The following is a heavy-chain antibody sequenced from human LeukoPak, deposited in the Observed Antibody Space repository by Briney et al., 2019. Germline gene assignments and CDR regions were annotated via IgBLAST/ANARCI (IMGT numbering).Heavy chain of an antibody. V-gene: IGHV3-74*01. D-gene: IGHD6-19*01. J-gene: IGHJ4*02. Sequence: GGSLRLSCAASGFTFGKYWMLWVRQAPGKGLESVSRINTDGTVTTYADSVKCRFTVSRDNADNTMFLQMNSVRDEDTAVYYCATKQWLAPPPDSWGQGTPVTVSS. CDR1: GFTFGKYW. CDR2: INTDGTVT. CDR3: ATKQWLAPPPDS.